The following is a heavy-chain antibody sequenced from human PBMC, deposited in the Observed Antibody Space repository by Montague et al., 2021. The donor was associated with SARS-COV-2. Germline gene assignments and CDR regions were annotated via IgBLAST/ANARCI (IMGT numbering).Heavy chain of an antibody. V-gene: IGHV4-34*01. CDR1: GGSFSGYY. Sequence: SETLSLTCAVYGGSFSGYYWSWIRQPPGKGLEWIGEISHSGGTNYNPSLKSRVTIPVDKSKNQFSLNLNSVTAADTAVYYCARLSSDIGGYFWFDPWGQGTLVSVSS. D-gene: IGHD1-26*01. CDR3: ARLSSDIGGYFWFDP. CDR2: ISHSGGT. J-gene: IGHJ5*02.